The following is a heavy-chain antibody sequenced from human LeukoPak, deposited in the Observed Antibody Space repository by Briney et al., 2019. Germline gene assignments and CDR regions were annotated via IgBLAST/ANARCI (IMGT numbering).Heavy chain of an antibody. Sequence: GRSLRLSRAPSGFTFRELYTSCVRHAPGKGLEWGSYISSSSTYTNCEDSVKGRFTISRDNAKNSLYLQMNSLRAEDTAVYYCARGLDSRSWGLFAYWGQGTLVTVSS. CDR3: ARGLDSRSWGLFAY. J-gene: IGHJ4*02. D-gene: IGHD6-13*01. CDR1: GFTFRELY. V-gene: IGHV3-11*05. CDR2: ISSSSTYT.